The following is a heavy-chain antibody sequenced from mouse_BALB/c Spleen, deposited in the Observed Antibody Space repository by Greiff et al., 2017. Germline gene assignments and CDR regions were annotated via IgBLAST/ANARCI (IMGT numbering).Heavy chain of an antibody. J-gene: IGHJ4*01. CDR1: GYSFTGYN. D-gene: IGHD2-1*01. V-gene: IGHV1S135*01. Sequence: EVQLQQSGPELGKPGASVKISCKASGYSFTGYNMYWVKQSHRKSLEWIGYIDPYNGGTSYNQKSKGKATLTVDKSSSTAYMHLNSLTSEDSAIYYCARSTGYYYAMDYWGQGTSVTVSS. CDR2: IDPYNGGT. CDR3: ARSTGYYYAMDY.